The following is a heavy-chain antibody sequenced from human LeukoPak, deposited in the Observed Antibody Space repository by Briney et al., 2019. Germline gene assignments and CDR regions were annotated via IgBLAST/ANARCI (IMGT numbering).Heavy chain of an antibody. CDR1: GVPFSGYS. CDR3: ARVGQWLV. V-gene: IGHV4-34*01. J-gene: IGHJ4*02. CDR2: INHSGST. Sequence: SETLSLTSAVSGVPFSGYSWSWIRQPPGQGLECIGDINHSGSTNYQASLERRVTISVDTSKLQFSLTLYSVTAADTAVYYCARVGQWLVWGQGTLVTVSS. D-gene: IGHD6-19*01.